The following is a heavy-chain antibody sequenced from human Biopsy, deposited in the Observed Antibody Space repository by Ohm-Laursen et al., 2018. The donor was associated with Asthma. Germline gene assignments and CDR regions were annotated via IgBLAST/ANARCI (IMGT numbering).Heavy chain of an antibody. V-gene: IGHV3-30*04. CDR1: RFTYE. CDR2: ISYDGSSI. CDR3: AKEGVAGTHIED. J-gene: IGHJ4*02. Sequence: SLRLSCSASRFTYEMHWVRQAPGKGLEWVAAISYDGSSIYYADSVKGRFTISRDNSKNTLSLQMNSLTAEDTAVYYCAKEGVAGTHIEDWGQGTLVTVSS. D-gene: IGHD6-19*01.